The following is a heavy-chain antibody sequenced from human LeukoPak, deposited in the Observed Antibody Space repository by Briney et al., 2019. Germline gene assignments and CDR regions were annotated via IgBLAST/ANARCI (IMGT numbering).Heavy chain of an antibody. V-gene: IGHV3-64*01. CDR2: IDSIGDST. Sequence: GSLRLSCAASGFPFNSYAMQWVRQAPGKGLEFVSVIDSIGDSTYTTNSVKGRFSISRDNSKNTVYLQMDSLRDEDKAVYYCARDRDNGMDVWGKGTTVTVSS. CDR3: ARDRDNGMDV. CDR1: GFPFNSYA. D-gene: IGHD2-15*01. J-gene: IGHJ6*04.